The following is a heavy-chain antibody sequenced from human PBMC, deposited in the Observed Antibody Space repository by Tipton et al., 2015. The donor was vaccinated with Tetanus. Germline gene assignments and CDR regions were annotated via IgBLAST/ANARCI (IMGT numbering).Heavy chain of an antibody. CDR3: ARAFCNYNCHGGYFDY. Sequence: SLRLSCAGSGFTFNDFYMSWVRQAPGKGPEFVSHISPSGGITYYADSVRGRFTISRDNAKRFLYLQMNSLTADDTAVYYCARAFCNYNCHGGYFDYWGQGTLVTVSS. D-gene: IGHD2/OR15-2a*01. J-gene: IGHJ4*02. CDR1: GFTFNDFY. V-gene: IGHV3-11*01. CDR2: ISPSGGIT.